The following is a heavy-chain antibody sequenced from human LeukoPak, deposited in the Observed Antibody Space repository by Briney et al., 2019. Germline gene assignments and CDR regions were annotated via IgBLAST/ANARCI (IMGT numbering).Heavy chain of an antibody. CDR1: GGSFSGYY. CDR3: ARHARMATTIWDYYYYYMDV. Sequence: SETLSLTCAVYGGSFSGYYWSWIRQPPGKGLEWIGEINHSGSTNYNPSLKSRVTISVDTSKNQFSLKLSSVTAADTAVYYCARHARMATTIWDYYYYYMDVWGKGTTVTVSS. V-gene: IGHV4-34*01. J-gene: IGHJ6*03. CDR2: INHSGST. D-gene: IGHD5-24*01.